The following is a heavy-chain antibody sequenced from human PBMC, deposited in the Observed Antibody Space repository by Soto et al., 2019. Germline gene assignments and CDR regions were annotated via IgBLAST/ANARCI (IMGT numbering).Heavy chain of an antibody. CDR3: AGDLAGGLVDY. Sequence: QVQLVQSGAEVKKPGASVTVSCKASGYTFTSYGISWVRQAPGQGLEWLGWISAYNGIIQYAQKLQGRVTMTTDTATRTAYMELRSLRSHDTRVYYCAGDLAGGLVDYWGQGTLVTVSS. CDR1: GYTFTSYG. CDR2: ISAYNGII. D-gene: IGHD6-19*01. J-gene: IGHJ4*02. V-gene: IGHV1-18*01.